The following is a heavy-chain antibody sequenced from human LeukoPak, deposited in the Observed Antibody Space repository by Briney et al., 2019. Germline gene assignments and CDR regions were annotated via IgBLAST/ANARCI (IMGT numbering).Heavy chain of an antibody. Sequence: GGSLRLSCAASGFTFSSYWMSWVRQAPGKGLEWVANIKQDGSEKYYVDSVKGRFTISRDNAKNSLYLQMDSLRAEDTAVYYCARDLQDFRSGYWWFDPWGQGTLVTVSS. D-gene: IGHD3-3*01. CDR1: GFTFSSYW. V-gene: IGHV3-7*01. CDR2: IKQDGSEK. CDR3: ARDLQDFRSGYWWFDP. J-gene: IGHJ5*02.